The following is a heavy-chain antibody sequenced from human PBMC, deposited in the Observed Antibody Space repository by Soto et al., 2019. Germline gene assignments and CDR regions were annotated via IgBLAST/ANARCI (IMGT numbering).Heavy chain of an antibody. D-gene: IGHD5-12*01. Sequence: QLQLQESGPGLVKPSETLSLTCSVSGDSISSGGYYWVWIRQPPGKGLEWIGSIYYSGNTFYNASLKSRLTISGDTSKNPFSLKLRSVTAADTAVYYCASRLGYGYAMDVWGQGTTVTVSS. CDR3: ASRLGYGYAMDV. CDR1: GDSISSGGYY. V-gene: IGHV4-39*01. J-gene: IGHJ6*02. CDR2: IYYSGNT.